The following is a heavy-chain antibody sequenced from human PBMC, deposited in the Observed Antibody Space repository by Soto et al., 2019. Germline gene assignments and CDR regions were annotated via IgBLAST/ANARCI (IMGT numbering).Heavy chain of an antibody. D-gene: IGHD3-3*01. V-gene: IGHV1-18*01. J-gene: IGHJ3*02. CDR2: ISAYNGNT. Sequence: ASVKVSCKASGYTFTSYGISWVRQAPGQGLEWMGWISAYNGNTNYVQKLQGRVTMTTDTSTSTAYMELRSLRSDDTAVYYCARDVLLYDFWSGYWVDAFDIWGQGTMVTVSS. CDR3: ARDVLLYDFWSGYWVDAFDI. CDR1: GYTFTSYG.